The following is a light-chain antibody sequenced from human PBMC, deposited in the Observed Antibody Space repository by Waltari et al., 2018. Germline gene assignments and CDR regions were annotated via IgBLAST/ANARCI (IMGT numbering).Light chain of an antibody. CDR2: NVS. CDR3: SSFTTGSTGL. V-gene: IGLV2-14*03. CDR1: SSAIGAFYL. Sequence: QSALAQPASVSGSPGQSITIPCTGSSSAIGAFYLVSWYQQHPGRAPRLIIRNVSERPSGVPHRFSGSKSGNTASLTISSLRSEDESLYFCSSFTTGSTGLFGGGTKLTVL. J-gene: IGLJ2*01.